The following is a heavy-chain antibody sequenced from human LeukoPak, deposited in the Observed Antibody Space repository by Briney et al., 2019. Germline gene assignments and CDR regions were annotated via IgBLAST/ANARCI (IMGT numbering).Heavy chain of an antibody. D-gene: IGHD6-13*01. CDR3: ASVYSSTSWDY. CDR1: GYSFTTYW. CDR2: IFPADSDT. V-gene: IGHV5-51*01. Sequence: GESLKISCRAPGYSFTTYWIGWVRQMPGKGLEWMGVIFPADSDTRYSPSFQGQVTISADKSISTAYLQWSSLKASDTAMYYCASVYSSTSWDYWGQGTLVTVSS. J-gene: IGHJ4*02.